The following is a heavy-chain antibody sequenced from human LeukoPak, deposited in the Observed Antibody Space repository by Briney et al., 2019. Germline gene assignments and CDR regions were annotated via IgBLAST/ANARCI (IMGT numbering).Heavy chain of an antibody. J-gene: IGHJ4*02. V-gene: IGHV3-23*01. CDR3: AKDGGNYDISGYPPIDY. CDR2: ICGSGGST. D-gene: IGHD3-22*01. CDR1: GFTFSTYA. Sequence: GGSQRLSCAASGFTFSTYAMNWVRQAPGKGLEWVSSICGSGGSTYYADSVKGRFTISRDNSKNTLYLQMNSLRAEDTAVYYCAKDGGNYDISGYPPIDYWGQGTLVTVSS.